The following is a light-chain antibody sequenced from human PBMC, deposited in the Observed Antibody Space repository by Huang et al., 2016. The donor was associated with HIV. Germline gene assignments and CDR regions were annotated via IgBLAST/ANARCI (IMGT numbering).Light chain of an antibody. Sequence: DIQMTQSPSSLSASVGDRVTITCRASQNINSYLNWYQKKPGKAPKVLIYCASILQSGAPARFSGSGSGTDFTLTISSLQPDDFATYYCQQSDNIPPTFGQGTRV. CDR3: QQSDNIPPT. CDR2: CAS. CDR1: QNINSY. V-gene: IGKV1-39*01. J-gene: IGKJ1*01.